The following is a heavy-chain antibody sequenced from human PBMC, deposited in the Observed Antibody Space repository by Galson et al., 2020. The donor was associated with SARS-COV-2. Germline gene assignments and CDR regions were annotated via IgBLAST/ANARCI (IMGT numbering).Heavy chain of an antibody. D-gene: IGHD1-1*01. J-gene: IGHJ4*02. Sequence: GGSLRLSCAASGFTFSNYVMHWVRQAPGKGLEWVAVVSYDGSNKYYADSVKGRFTISRDNSQDTLFLQMNSLRAEDTAMYYCASLKGSTTTTLDIWGQGTLVTVSS. CDR2: VSYDGSNK. CDR1: GFTFSNYV. V-gene: IGHV3-30*04. CDR3: ASLKGSTTTTLDI.